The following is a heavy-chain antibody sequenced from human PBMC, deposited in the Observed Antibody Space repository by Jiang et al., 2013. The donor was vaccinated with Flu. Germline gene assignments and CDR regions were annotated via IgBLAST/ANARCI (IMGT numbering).Heavy chain of an antibody. Sequence: PGLVKPSETLFLTCTVSGGSISTYTWSWVRQPAGKGLEWIGRIYSSGSTNYNPSLRSRVTMSVDTSENQFSLRLNSVTAADTAVYYCARGVVGATAFAYWGQGTLVTRLL. CDR1: GGSISTYT. CDR2: IYSSGST. V-gene: IGHV4-4*07. CDR3: ARGVVGATAFAY. D-gene: IGHD1-26*01. J-gene: IGHJ4*02.